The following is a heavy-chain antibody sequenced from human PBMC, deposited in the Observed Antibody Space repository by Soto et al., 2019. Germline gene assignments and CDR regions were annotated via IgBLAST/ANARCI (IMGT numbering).Heavy chain of an antibody. CDR1: GFTFSSYG. V-gene: IGHV3-30*18. CDR3: AKANPPNYDFWSGYLFLGHTYGMDV. D-gene: IGHD3-3*01. J-gene: IGHJ6*02. CDR2: ISYDGSNK. Sequence: QVQLVESGGGVVQPGRSLRLSCAASGFTFSSYGMHWVRQAPGKGLEWVAVISYDGSNKYYADSVKGRFTISRDNSKNTLYLQMNSLRAEDTAVYYCAKANPPNYDFWSGYLFLGHTYGMDVGGQGTTVTVSS.